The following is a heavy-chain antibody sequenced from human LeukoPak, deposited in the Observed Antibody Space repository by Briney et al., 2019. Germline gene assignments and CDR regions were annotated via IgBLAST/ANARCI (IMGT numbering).Heavy chain of an antibody. CDR3: SRYSFSWTCSYHFDY. Sequence: PSETLSLTCAVSGGFISSSNWWSWVRQPPGKGLEWIGEIYHSGSTNYNPSLKSRVTISVDKSKNQFSLKLSSVTAADTAVYYCSRYSFSWTCSYHFDYLGQGTLVTVSS. V-gene: IGHV4-4*02. CDR2: IYHSGST. CDR1: GGFISSSNW. J-gene: IGHJ4*02. D-gene: IGHD3/OR15-3a*01.